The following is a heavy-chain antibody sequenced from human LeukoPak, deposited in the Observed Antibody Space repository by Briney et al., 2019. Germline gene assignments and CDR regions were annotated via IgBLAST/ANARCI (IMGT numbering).Heavy chain of an antibody. D-gene: IGHD3-10*01. Sequence: SETLSLTCTVSGGSISSYYWSWIRQPPGKGLEWIGYIYYSGRTNYNPSLKSRVTISVDTSKNQFSLKLSSVTAADTAVYYCARLHGSGSYTDYWGQGTLVTVSS. CDR1: GGSISSYY. CDR3: ARLHGSGSYTDY. V-gene: IGHV4-59*08. CDR2: IYYSGRT. J-gene: IGHJ4*02.